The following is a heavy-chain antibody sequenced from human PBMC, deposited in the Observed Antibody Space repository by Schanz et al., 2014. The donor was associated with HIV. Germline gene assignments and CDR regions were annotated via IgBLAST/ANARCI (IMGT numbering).Heavy chain of an antibody. V-gene: IGHV1-18*01. J-gene: IGHJ4*03. CDR1: GYTFASYG. CDR2: ISPYNGDR. CDR3: AKGQDWPGPQLDH. Sequence: QVQLVQSGAEVKKPGASVKVSCKASGYTFASYGITWVRQAPGKGLDWVGWISPYNGDRKYDQKFRGRVPLTTDTSTNPAYMELRRLRSDDTAVYYCAKGQDWPGPQLDHWGHGSLVIVSS. D-gene: IGHD3-9*01.